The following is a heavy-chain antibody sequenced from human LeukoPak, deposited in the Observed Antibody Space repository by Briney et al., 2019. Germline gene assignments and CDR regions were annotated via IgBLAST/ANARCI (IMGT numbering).Heavy chain of an antibody. CDR3: ARDNAYFDY. Sequence: GGSLRLSCAASGFTFSSYDMSWVRQAPGKGLEWVSSITLSGGSTFYADSVKGRFTISRDNSKNTLYLQMNSLRAEDTAVYYCARDNAYFDYWGQGTLVTVSS. CDR1: GFTFSSYD. V-gene: IGHV3-23*01. J-gene: IGHJ4*02. CDR2: ITLSGGST.